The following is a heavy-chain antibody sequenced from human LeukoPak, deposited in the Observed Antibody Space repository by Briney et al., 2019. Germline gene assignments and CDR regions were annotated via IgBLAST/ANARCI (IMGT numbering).Heavy chain of an antibody. CDR2: IHYSGST. V-gene: IGHV4-31*03. D-gene: IGHD3-22*01. J-gene: IGHJ5*02. CDR1: GGSINSGGNH. Sequence: PSETLSLTCTVSGGSINSGGNHWTWIRQHPEKGLEWIVYIHYSGSTNYNPSLESRVSISVDMSKKSFSLKLTSVSAADTAVYYCARGGPDSSGYVWFDPWGQGTLVTVSS. CDR3: ARGGPDSSGYVWFDP.